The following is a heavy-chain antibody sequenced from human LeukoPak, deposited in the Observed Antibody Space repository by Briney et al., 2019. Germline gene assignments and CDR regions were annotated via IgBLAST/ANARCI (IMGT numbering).Heavy chain of an antibody. V-gene: IGHV3-33*01. D-gene: IGHD6-13*01. CDR2: IWYDGSNK. CDR3: ARGIAAAGTPYYFDY. J-gene: IGHJ4*02. Sequence: TGGSLRLSCATHGFTFRSYVMPRVRQAPGKGLEWVAAIWYDGSNKYYAESVKGRFTIARDNSKNTLYLQMNSLRDEDTGVYYCARGIAAAGTPYYFDYWGQGTLVTVSS. CDR1: GFTFRSYV.